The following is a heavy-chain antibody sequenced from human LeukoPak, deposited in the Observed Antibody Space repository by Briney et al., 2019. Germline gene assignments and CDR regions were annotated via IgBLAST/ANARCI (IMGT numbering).Heavy chain of an antibody. CDR2: INHSGST. V-gene: IGHV4-34*01. J-gene: IGHJ4*02. CDR1: GGSFSGYY. CDR3: ARQGPIVGAAGYFDY. D-gene: IGHD1-26*01. Sequence: SETLSLTCAVYGGSFSGYYWSWIRQPPGKGLEWIGEINHSGSTNYNPSLKSRVTISVDTSKNQFSLKLSSVTAADTAVYYCARQGPIVGAAGYFDYWGQGTLVTVSS.